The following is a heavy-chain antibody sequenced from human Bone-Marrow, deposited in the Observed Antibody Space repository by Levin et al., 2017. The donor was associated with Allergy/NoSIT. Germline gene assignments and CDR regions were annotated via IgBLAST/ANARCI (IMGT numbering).Heavy chain of an antibody. CDR2: VYSGGYT. D-gene: IGHD2-15*01. Sequence: GASVKVSCAASGFTVSNNYMSWVRQAPGKGLEWVSVVYSGGYTYYADSVKGRFTISRDNSKNTLYLEMNSLRAEDTAVYYCAGGVVEVAASLWFDPWGQGTLVTVSS. CDR3: AGGVVEVAASLWFDP. CDR1: GFTVSNNY. J-gene: IGHJ5*02. V-gene: IGHV3-53*01.